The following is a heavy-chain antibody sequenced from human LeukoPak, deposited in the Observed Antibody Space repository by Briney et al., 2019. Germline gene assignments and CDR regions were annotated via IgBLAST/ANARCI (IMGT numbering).Heavy chain of an antibody. Sequence: SETLSLTCTVSPGSISSSSYYWGWIRQPPGKGLEWIGTIFYSGSTYYNPSLKSRVTVSLDTSKNQFSLKLSSVTAADTAVYYCARTSRGGPYDYWGQGTLVTVSS. CDR2: IFYSGST. CDR1: PGSISSSSYY. V-gene: IGHV4-39*07. J-gene: IGHJ4*02. D-gene: IGHD3-16*01. CDR3: ARTSRGGPYDY.